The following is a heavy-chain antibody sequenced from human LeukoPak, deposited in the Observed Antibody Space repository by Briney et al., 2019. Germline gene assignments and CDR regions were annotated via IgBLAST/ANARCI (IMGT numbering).Heavy chain of an antibody. J-gene: IGHJ4*02. CDR2: IRYDGSNK. CDR1: GFTFSSYG. D-gene: IGHD3-9*01. Sequence: GGSLRLSCAASGFTFSSYGLHWVRQAPGKGLEWVAFIRYDGSNKYYADSVKGRFTISRDNSKNTLYLQMNSLRAEDTAVYYCAREGGYFDWLLYSLGQGNSVNYFDYWGQGTLVTVSS. CDR3: AREGGYFDWLLYSLGQGNSVNYFDY. V-gene: IGHV3-30*02.